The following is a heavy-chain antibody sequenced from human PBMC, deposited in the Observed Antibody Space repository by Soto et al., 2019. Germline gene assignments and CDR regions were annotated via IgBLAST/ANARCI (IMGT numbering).Heavy chain of an antibody. CDR2: IFHTGSA. J-gene: IGHJ4*02. CDR1: GGSITSNW. Sequence: QVQLQESGPGLMKPSVTLSLTCAVSGGSITSNWWSWVRQPPGKGLEWIAEIFHTGSANYNPSLRGRLTISMDKSRNHLALNLNSVTAADTAVYYCARHIAVSGTRGFDHWGQGTLVTVSS. CDR3: ARHIAVSGTRGFDH. D-gene: IGHD2-21*01. V-gene: IGHV4-4*02.